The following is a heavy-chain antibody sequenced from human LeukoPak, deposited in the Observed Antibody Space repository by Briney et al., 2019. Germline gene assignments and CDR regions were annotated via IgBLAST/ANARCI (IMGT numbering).Heavy chain of an antibody. D-gene: IGHD3-10*01. CDR2: FDPSGGAT. CDR1: GFTFTSYY. V-gene: IGHV1-46*01. J-gene: IGHJ2*01. CDR3: AREGRYFDH. Sequence: ASVKVSCKASGFTFTSYYFHWVRQAPGQGLEWMGIFDPSGGATNYAQNFQGRISMTGDTSTSTVYLELSSLRSEDTAVYYCAREGRYFDHWGRGTLLSVSS.